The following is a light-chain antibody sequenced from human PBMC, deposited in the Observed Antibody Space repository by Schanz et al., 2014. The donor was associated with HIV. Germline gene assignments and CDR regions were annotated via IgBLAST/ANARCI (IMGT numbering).Light chain of an antibody. J-gene: IGKJ5*01. V-gene: IGKV1-17*02. CDR3: LQQNTYPLT. CDR1: QGIGND. CDR2: AAS. Sequence: IQMTQSPSSLSASVGDRVTITCRASQGIGNDLGWYQQRPGKAPKRLIYAASTLQSGVPSRFVGGGSGTEFTLTITNLQPEDFATYYCLQQNTYPLTFGQGTRLEVK.